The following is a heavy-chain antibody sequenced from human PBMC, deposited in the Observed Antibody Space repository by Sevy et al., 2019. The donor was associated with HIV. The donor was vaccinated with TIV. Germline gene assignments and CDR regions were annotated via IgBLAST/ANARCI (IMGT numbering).Heavy chain of an antibody. CDR3: ARRNYYDSGGFFDY. J-gene: IGHJ4*02. CDR2: FYPGYSET. D-gene: IGHD3-22*01. V-gene: IGHV5-51*01. Sequence: GESLKISCKGSGYTFTSYWIGWVRQMPGKGLEWMGMFYPGYSETRYSPSFQGQVTISAATSFSTAYLQGSSLKASDTAIYYCARRNYYDSGGFFDYWGQGTLVTVSS. CDR1: GYTFTSYW.